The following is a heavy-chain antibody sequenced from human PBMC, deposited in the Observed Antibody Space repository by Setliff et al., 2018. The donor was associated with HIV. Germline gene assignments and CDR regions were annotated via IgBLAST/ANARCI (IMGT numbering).Heavy chain of an antibody. D-gene: IGHD5-12*01. V-gene: IGHV4-31*02. CDR1: DGSVSSTGYY. CDR2: IYYSGST. Sequence: KTSETLSLTCTVSDGSVSSTGYYWSWLRQHPGKGLEWIGNIYYSGSTHYNPPLKSRLTISLDTSNTQFSLKLSSVTAAETAVYFCAREKYKFGYQVYFFDSWGQGTLVTVSS. CDR3: AREKYKFGYQVYFFDS. J-gene: IGHJ4*02.